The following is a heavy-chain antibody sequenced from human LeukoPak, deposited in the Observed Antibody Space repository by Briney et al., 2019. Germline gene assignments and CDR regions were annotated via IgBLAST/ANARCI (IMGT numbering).Heavy chain of an antibody. J-gene: IGHJ4*02. V-gene: IGHV3-53*01. D-gene: IGHD3-10*01. CDR3: LRDWYGSGSYWQIRESYFDY. Sequence: GGSLRLSCAASGFTVSSNYMSWVRQAPGKGLEWVSVIYSGGSTFYADSVKGRFTISRDTSKNTLYLQMNSLRTEDTAVYYCLRDWYGSGSYWQIRESYFDYWGQGTLVTVSS. CDR1: GFTVSSNY. CDR2: IYSGGST.